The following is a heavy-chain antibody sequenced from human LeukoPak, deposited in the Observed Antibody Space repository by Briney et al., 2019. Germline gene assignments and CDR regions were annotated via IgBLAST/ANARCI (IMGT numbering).Heavy chain of an antibody. CDR2: ISYDGSNK. D-gene: IGHD5-18*01. J-gene: IGHJ4*02. V-gene: IGHV3-30*03. CDR1: GFTFSSYG. CDR3: AVVWIQLWSAFDY. Sequence: GGSLRLSCAASGFTFSSYGMRWVRQAPGKGLEWVAVISYDGSNKYYADSVKGRFTISRDNSKNTLYLQMNSLRAEDTAVYYCAVVWIQLWSAFDYWGQGTLVTVSS.